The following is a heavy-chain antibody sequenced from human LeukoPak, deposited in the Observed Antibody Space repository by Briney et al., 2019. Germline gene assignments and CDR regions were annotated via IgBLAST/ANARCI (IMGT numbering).Heavy chain of an antibody. CDR2: ISGSGGSA. CDR3: AKEVVPRGGTYYDFWSGYSHGNYFDY. CDR1: GFTFSSYA. D-gene: IGHD3-3*01. Sequence: GGSLRLSCAASGFTFSSYAMSWVRQAPGKGLEWVSAISGSGGSAYNADSVKGRFTISRDNSKNTLYLQMNSLRAEDTAVYYCAKEVVPRGGTYYDFWSGYSHGNYFDYWGQGTLVTVSS. V-gene: IGHV3-23*01. J-gene: IGHJ4*02.